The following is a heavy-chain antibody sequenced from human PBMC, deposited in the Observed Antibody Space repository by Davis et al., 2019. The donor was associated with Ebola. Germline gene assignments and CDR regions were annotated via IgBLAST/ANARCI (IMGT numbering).Heavy chain of an antibody. J-gene: IGHJ6*04. V-gene: IGHV4-59*08. D-gene: IGHD2-15*01. CDR2: IYYSGST. CDR3: ARSRADVVVVAATVLYYYYGMDV. CDR1: GGSISNYY. Sequence: SETLSLTCTVSGGSISNYYWSWIRQSPGKGLEWIAYIYYSGSTSYNPSLKSRVTISVDTSGNQFSLRLTSVTAADTAVYYCARSRADVVVVAATVLYYYYGMDVWGKGTTVTVSS.